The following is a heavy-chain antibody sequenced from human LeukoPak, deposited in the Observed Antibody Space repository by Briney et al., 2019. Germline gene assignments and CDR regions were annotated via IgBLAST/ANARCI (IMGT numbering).Heavy chain of an antibody. Sequence: GGSLRLSCAASGFTFSSYEMNWVRQAPWKGLEWVSYISSSGSTIYYADSVKGRFTISRDNAKNSLYLQMNSLRAEDTAVYYCASGSGSRGLDYYYGMDVWGQGTTVTVSS. V-gene: IGHV3-48*03. D-gene: IGHD6-19*01. CDR1: GFTFSSYE. CDR2: ISSSGSTI. CDR3: ASGSGSRGLDYYYGMDV. J-gene: IGHJ6*02.